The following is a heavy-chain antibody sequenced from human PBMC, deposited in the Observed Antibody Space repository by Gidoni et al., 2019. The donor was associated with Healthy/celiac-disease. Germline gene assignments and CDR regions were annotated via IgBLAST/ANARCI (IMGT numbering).Heavy chain of an antibody. J-gene: IGHJ4*02. CDR1: GFTFSSYA. D-gene: IGHD3-22*01. CDR3: ARAGDSSGYYYFDY. CDR2: ISYDGSNK. Sequence: AASGFTFSSYAMHWVRQAPGKGLEWVAVISYDGSNKYYADSVKGRFTISRDNSKNTLYLQMNSLRAEDTAVYYCARAGDSSGYYYFDYWGQGTLVTVSS. V-gene: IGHV3-30-3*01.